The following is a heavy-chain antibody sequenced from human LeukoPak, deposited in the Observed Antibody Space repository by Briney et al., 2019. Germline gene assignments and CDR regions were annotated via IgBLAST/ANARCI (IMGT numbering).Heavy chain of an antibody. CDR3: AREPSGGSYYYGMDV. CDR1: GFTFSSYG. D-gene: IGHD2-15*01. V-gene: IGHV3-33*01. J-gene: IGHJ6*02. CDR2: IWFDGSYK. Sequence: QAGGSLRLSCAAPGFTFSSYGMHWVRQAPGNGLEWVAVIWFDGSYKYYADSVKGRFTISRDNSKNTLYLQMSSLRAEDTALYFCAREPSGGSYYYGMDVWGQGTTVTVSS.